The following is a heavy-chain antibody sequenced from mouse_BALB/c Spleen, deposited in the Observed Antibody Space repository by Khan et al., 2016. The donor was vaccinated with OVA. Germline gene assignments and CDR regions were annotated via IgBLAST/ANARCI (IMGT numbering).Heavy chain of an antibody. J-gene: IGHJ2*01. Sequence: EVELVESGGGLVQPGGSRKLSCVASGFTFSTYGMHWVRQAPEKGLECVAYISGDSSTVYSADTVKVRFTISRDNPKNTLFLQMTSLMSEDTARYYCATSYFYGYYFDYWGPGTTLTVSS. CDR2: ISGDSSTV. D-gene: IGHD1-1*01. V-gene: IGHV5-17*02. CDR1: GFTFSTYG. CDR3: ATSYFYGYYFDY.